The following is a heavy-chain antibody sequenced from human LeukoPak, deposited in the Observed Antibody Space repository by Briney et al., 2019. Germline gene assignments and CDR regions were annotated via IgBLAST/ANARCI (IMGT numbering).Heavy chain of an antibody. Sequence: PGGSLRLSCAAPGFTFSSYWMSWVRQAPGKGLEWVANIKTDGSENYYVDSVKGRFTISRDNAKNSLYLQMNSLRAEDTAVYYCARTSSRYYYDSSGYDFDYWGQGTLVSVSS. CDR1: GFTFSSYW. V-gene: IGHV3-7*01. D-gene: IGHD3-22*01. CDR2: IKTDGSEN. J-gene: IGHJ4*02. CDR3: ARTSSRYYYDSSGYDFDY.